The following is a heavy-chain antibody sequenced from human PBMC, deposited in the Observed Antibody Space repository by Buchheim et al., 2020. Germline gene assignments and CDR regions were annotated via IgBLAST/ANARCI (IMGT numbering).Heavy chain of an antibody. Sequence: EVQLVESGGGLVQPGGSLRLSCAASGFRFSDHYMDWVRQAPGKGLEWVGRIRNKANSYTAEYAASVSGRFSISSDDSTYSLYLQMNSLKIEDTAVYYCARRASSGHFDYWGQGTL. CDR3: ARRASSGHFDY. CDR1: GFRFSDHY. J-gene: IGHJ4*02. D-gene: IGHD6-19*01. CDR2: IRNKANSYTA. V-gene: IGHV3-72*01.